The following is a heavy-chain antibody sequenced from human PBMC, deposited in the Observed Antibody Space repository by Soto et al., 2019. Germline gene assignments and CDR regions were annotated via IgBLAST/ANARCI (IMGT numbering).Heavy chain of an antibody. J-gene: IGHJ4*02. V-gene: IGHV3-11*01. CDR1: GFIFSNYY. Sequence: PGGSLRLSCTASGFIFSNYYMTWIRQAPGKGLEWVSSISSRDLSLYYADSVKGRFTIFRDNAKNSLHLQMDSLRVEDTAVFYCATYRTVDATRRLDCWGQGTLVTVSS. D-gene: IGHD4-4*01. CDR2: ISSRDLSL. CDR3: ATYRTVDATRRLDC.